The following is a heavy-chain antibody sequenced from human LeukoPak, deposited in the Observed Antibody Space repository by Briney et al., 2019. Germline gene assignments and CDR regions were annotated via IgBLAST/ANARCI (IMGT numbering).Heavy chain of an antibody. J-gene: IGHJ4*02. CDR1: GFTVSSNY. CDR2: ISSSSSYI. D-gene: IGHD6-6*01. CDR3: ASSSPIDY. Sequence: GGSLRLSCAASGFTVSSNYMSWVRQAPGKGLEWVSSISSSSSYIYYADSVKGRFTISRDNAKNSLYLQMNSLRAEDTAVYYCASSSPIDYWGQGTLVTVSS. V-gene: IGHV3-21*01.